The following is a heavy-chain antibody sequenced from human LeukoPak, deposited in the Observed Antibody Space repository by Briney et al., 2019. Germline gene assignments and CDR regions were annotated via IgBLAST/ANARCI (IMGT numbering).Heavy chain of an antibody. CDR2: IYSGGST. CDR1: GFTVSSNY. J-gene: IGHJ4*02. V-gene: IGHV3-66*02. Sequence: GGSLRLSCAASGFTVSSNYMSWVRQAPGKGLEWVSVIYSGGSTYYADSVKGRFTISKDNSKNTLYLQMNSLSGDDTSMYFCARAYGGLIDYWGQGTLVTVSS. CDR3: ARAYGGLIDY. D-gene: IGHD3-16*01.